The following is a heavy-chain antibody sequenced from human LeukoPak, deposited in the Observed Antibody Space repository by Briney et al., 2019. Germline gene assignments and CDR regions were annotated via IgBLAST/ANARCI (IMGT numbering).Heavy chain of an antibody. CDR1: GYTFTTYG. D-gene: IGHD6-19*01. CDR3: ARDGGQQWLTNYYSYGMDV. CDR2: IKTYNGDT. V-gene: IGHV1-18*01. Sequence: GASVKVSCRASGYTFTTYGINWVRQAPGQGLEWMGWIKTYNGDTNSAQNLQDRIIMTTDTSTGTAYMGLRSLRSDDTAVYYCARDGGQQWLTNYYSYGMDVWGQGTTVTVSS. J-gene: IGHJ6*02.